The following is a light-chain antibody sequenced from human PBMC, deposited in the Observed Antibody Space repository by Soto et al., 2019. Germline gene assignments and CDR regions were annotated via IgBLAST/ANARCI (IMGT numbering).Light chain of an antibody. Sequence: DIQMTQSPPSLSASVGDRVTITCRASQSISSYLSWYQHKPGKAPKLLIYAASSLQSGVPSRFSGSGSGTDFTLTISSLQPEDFATYYCQQSYSTPFITFGQGTRLEIK. V-gene: IGKV1-39*01. CDR2: AAS. CDR3: QQSYSTPFIT. J-gene: IGKJ5*01. CDR1: QSISSY.